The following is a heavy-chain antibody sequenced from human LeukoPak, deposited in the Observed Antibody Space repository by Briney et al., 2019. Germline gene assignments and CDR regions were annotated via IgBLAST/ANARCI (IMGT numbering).Heavy chain of an antibody. Sequence: PGGSLRLSCTASGFSLNIYAMNWVRQAPGKGLEWVSHISSSGSITYYGDSVKGRITISRDNAKNSVSLYMNSLRAEDSAVYYCARPGITAFDIWGQGTMVTVSS. D-gene: IGHD3-10*01. CDR3: ARPGITAFDI. CDR2: ISSSGSIT. J-gene: IGHJ3*02. V-gene: IGHV3-48*01. CDR1: GFSLNIYA.